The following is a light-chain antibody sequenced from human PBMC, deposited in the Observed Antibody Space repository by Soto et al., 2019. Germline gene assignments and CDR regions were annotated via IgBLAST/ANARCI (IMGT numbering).Light chain of an antibody. CDR2: GAS. V-gene: IGKV3-15*01. CDR3: QHYNYWPRR. CDR1: QSVSSN. J-gene: IGKJ1*01. Sequence: VITRSPFPRAGSTSETATLSYRASQSVSSNLAWYQQKPGQAPRLLIYGASTRATGIPARFSGSGSGTEFTLTIICFQSEDVAPYYCQHYNYWPRRFGQGAKVDIK.